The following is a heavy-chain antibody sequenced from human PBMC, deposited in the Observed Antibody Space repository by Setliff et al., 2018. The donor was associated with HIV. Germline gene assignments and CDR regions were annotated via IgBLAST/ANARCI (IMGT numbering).Heavy chain of an antibody. CDR3: ARLNYRDSDGQLWWHYFDI. CDR1: GDTFSRYA. Sequence: GASVKVSCKASGDTFSRYAISWVRQAPGQGLEWMGGIIPILGEAKYAQKFQGTVTITADKSTSTVYMELSSLKSEDTAVYYCARLNYRDSDGQLWWHYFDIWGRGALVTVSS. CDR2: IIPILGEA. J-gene: IGHJ2*01. V-gene: IGHV1-69*10. D-gene: IGHD3-16*02.